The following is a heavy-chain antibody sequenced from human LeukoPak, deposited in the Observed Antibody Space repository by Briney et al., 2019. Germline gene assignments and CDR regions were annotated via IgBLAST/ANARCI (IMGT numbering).Heavy chain of an antibody. Sequence: SETLSLTCTVSGGSISSGDYYWSWIRQPPGKGLEWIGYIYYSGSTYYNPSLKSRVTISVDTSKNQFSLKLTSVTAADTAVYYCARDCKEDSGRGFDPWGQGTLVTVSS. CDR3: ARDCKEDSGRGFDP. J-gene: IGHJ5*02. CDR1: GGSISSGDYY. CDR2: IYYSGST. V-gene: IGHV4-30-4*08. D-gene: IGHD3-10*01.